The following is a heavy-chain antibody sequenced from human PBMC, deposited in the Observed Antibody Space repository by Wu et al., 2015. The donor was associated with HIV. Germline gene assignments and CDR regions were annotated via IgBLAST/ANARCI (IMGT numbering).Heavy chain of an antibody. CDR3: ARVTPTYEKPNYCSSTSCYSDY. J-gene: IGHJ4*02. V-gene: IGHV1-2*02. D-gene: IGHD2-2*01. CDR1: GYTFTGYY. CDR2: INPNSGGT. Sequence: QVQLVQSGAEVKKPGASVKVSCKASGYTFTGYYMHWVRQAPGQGLEWMGWINPNSGGTNYAQKFQGRVTMTRDTSISTAYMELSRLRSDDTAVYYCARVTPTYEKPNYCSSTSCYSDYWGQGTLVTVSS.